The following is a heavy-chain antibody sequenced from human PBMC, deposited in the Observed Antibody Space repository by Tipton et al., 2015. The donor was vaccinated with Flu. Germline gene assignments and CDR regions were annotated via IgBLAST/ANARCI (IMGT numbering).Heavy chain of an antibody. D-gene: IGHD3/OR15-3a*01. CDR2: IYSSGSTNYNP. V-gene: IGHV4-61*09. Sequence: TLSLTYTVSGGSISSGNYYWTWIRQPAGKGLEWIGHIYSSGSTNYNPNYNPSLKSRVTISLDTSKNQFSLKLTSVTAADTAVYYCAAAPGGELWTSYQDYWGQGTLVTVSS. J-gene: IGHJ4*02. CDR3: AAAPGGELWTSYQDY. CDR1: GGSISSGNYY.